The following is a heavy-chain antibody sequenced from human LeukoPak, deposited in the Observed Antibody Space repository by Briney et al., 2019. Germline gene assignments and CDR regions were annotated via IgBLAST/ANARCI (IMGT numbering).Heavy chain of an antibody. CDR1: GFTFRNHS. V-gene: IGHV3-48*02. J-gene: IGHJ4*02. CDR2: ISRSSSAM. Sequence: GGSLRLSCAASGFTFRNHSMNWVRQAPGKGLEWVSFISRSSSAMYYADSVRGRFTISRDNAKNSLYLQMNSLSDEDTAVYYCARETRFGSGSSYTDSWGQGTLVTVSS. D-gene: IGHD3-10*01. CDR3: ARETRFGSGSSYTDS.